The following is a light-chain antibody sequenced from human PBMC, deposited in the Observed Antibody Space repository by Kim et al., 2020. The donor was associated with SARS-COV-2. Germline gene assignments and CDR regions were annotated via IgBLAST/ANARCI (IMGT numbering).Light chain of an antibody. V-gene: IGKV1-33*01. CDR2: DAF. CDR3: QQYDRLPRS. CDR1: LDVNTY. J-gene: IGKJ2*01. Sequence: DIQLTQSPSSLSASVGDRVTITCQASLDVNTYLNWFQQKPGKTPKLLIYDAFNLVPGVPSRFSGSGSGTHFTFTISSLQPEDIATYYCQQYDRLPRSFGQGTRLEI.